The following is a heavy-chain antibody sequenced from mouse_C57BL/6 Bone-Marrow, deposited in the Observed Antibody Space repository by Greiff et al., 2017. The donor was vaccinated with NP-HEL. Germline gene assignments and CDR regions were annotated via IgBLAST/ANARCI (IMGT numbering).Heavy chain of an antibody. CDR2: IYPGDGDT. CDR3: AREDDGYYFSYWYCDV. D-gene: IGHD2-3*01. Sequence: VQLQQSGAELVKPGASVKISCKASGYAFSSYWMNWVKQRPGKGLEWIGQIYPGDGDTNYNGKFKGKATLTADKSSSTAYMQLSSLTSEDSAVYFCAREDDGYYFSYWYCDVWGTGTTVTVSS. J-gene: IGHJ1*03. V-gene: IGHV1-80*01. CDR1: GYAFSSYW.